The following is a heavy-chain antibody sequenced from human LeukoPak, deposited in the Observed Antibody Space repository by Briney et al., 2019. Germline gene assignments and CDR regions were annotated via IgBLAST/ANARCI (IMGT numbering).Heavy chain of an antibody. CDR3: AGEMATIPG. J-gene: IGHJ4*02. V-gene: IGHV3-53*05. CDR1: GFTFSSYE. CDR2: IYSGGST. Sequence: GGSLRLSCAASGFTFSSYEMNWVRQAPGKGLEWVSLIYSGGSTYYADSVKGRFTISRDNSKNTLYLQMNSLRSEDTAVYYCAGEMATIPGWGQGTLVTVSS. D-gene: IGHD5-24*01.